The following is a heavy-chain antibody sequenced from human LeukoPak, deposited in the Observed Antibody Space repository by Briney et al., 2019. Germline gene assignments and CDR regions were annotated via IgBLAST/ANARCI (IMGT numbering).Heavy chain of an antibody. CDR1: GDTFTTYG. D-gene: IGHD6-13*01. CDR3: AGGASSSWYGDY. Sequence: ASVKVSSKASGDTFTTYGISGGRQAPGQGLEWMGWIIAYNGKTNYAQKLQGRVTITTDTSTSTAYMELRSLRSDDTAVYYCAGGASSSWYGDYWGQGTLVTVSS. J-gene: IGHJ4*02. V-gene: IGHV1-18*01. CDR2: IIAYNGKT.